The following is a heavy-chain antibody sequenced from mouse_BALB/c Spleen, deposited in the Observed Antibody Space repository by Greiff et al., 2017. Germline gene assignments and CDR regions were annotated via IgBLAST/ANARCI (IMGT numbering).Heavy chain of an antibody. CDR3: ASFPYYGSSPFDY. CDR2: ISYSGST. CDR1: GYSITSDYA. D-gene: IGHD1-1*01. V-gene: IGHV3-2*02. Sequence: EVKLQESGPGLVKPSQSLSLTCTVTGYSITSDYAWNWIRQFPGNKLEWMGYISYSGSTSYNPSLKSRISITRDTSKNQFFLQLNSVTTEDTATYYCASFPYYGSSPFDYWGQGTTLTVSS. J-gene: IGHJ2*01.